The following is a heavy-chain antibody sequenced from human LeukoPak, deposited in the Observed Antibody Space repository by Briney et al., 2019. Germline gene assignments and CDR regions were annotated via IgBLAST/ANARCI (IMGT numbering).Heavy chain of an antibody. Sequence: GGSLRLSYAASGFTFDDYAMHWVRQAPGKGLEWVSGISWNSGSIGYADSVKGRFTISRDNAKNSLYLQMNSLRAEDTALYYCAKLPGYYYDSSGPLQDWGQGTLVTVSS. J-gene: IGHJ1*01. CDR2: ISWNSGSI. D-gene: IGHD3-22*01. V-gene: IGHV3-9*01. CDR1: GFTFDDYA. CDR3: AKLPGYYYDSSGPLQD.